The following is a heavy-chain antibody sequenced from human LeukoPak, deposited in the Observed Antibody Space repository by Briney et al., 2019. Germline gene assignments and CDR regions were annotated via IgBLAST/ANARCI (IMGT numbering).Heavy chain of an antibody. Sequence: SETLCLACTVSGVSISSSSYYWGWIRQPLGKGLEWIGSIYYSGSTYYNPSLKSRVTISVDTSKNQFSLKLSSVTAADTAVYYCARHRRYFDWLLSIGYWGQGTLVTVSS. CDR2: IYYSGST. D-gene: IGHD3-9*01. J-gene: IGHJ4*02. V-gene: IGHV4-39*01. CDR3: ARHRRYFDWLLSIGY. CDR1: GVSISSSSYY.